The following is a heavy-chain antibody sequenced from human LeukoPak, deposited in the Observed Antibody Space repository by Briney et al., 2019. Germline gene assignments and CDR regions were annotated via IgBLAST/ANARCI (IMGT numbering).Heavy chain of an antibody. D-gene: IGHD3-22*01. J-gene: IGHJ4*02. CDR3: AREDLRSDYYDSSGYFDC. Sequence: PSETLSLTCTVSGGSISSYYWSWIRQPPGKGLEWIGYIYYSGSTNYNPSLKSRVTISVDTSKNQFSLKLSSVTAADTAVYYCAREDLRSDYYDSSGYFDCWGQGTLVTVSS. CDR2: IYYSGST. CDR1: GGSISSYY. V-gene: IGHV4-59*01.